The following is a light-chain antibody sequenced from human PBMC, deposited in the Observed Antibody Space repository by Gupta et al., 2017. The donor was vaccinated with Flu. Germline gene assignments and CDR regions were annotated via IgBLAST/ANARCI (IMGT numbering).Light chain of an antibody. CDR2: DAS. V-gene: IGKV1-9*01. J-gene: IGKJ5*01. CDR3: QQVNSYPLT. Sequence: DIQLTQSPSFLSASVGDRVTITCRASQGISSYLAWYQQKPGRAPNLLIYDASTLQSGVPSRFSGSGSGTEFTLTISSLQPEDFATYYCQQVNSYPLTFGQGTLLEIK. CDR1: QGISSY.